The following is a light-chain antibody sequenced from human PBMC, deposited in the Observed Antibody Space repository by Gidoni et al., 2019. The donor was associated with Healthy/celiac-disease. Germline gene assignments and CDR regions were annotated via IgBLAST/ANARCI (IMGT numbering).Light chain of an antibody. CDR2: QDS. CDR3: QAWDSSTYVV. V-gene: IGLV3-1*01. Sequence: YELPKPPPVSVSPGQTASITCSGDKLGDKYACWYQQKPGQSPVLVIYQDSKRPSGIPERFSGSNSGNTATLTISGTQAMDEADYYCQAWDSSTYVVFGGGTKLTVL. J-gene: IGLJ2*01. CDR1: KLGDKY.